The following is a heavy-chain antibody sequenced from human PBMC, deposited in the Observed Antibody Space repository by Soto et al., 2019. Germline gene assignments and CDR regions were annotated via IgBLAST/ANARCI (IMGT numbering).Heavy chain of an antibody. CDR3: ARVRVDFWSGPSPYYYYGMDV. CDR2: IYYSGST. CDR1: GGSISSYY. D-gene: IGHD3-3*01. J-gene: IGHJ6*02. Sequence: SETLSLTCTVSGGSISSYYWSWIRQPPGKGLEWIGYIYYSGSTNYNPSLKSRVTIAVDTSKNQFSLKLSSVTAADTAVYYCARVRVDFWSGPSPYYYYGMDVWGQGTTVTVSS. V-gene: IGHV4-59*01.